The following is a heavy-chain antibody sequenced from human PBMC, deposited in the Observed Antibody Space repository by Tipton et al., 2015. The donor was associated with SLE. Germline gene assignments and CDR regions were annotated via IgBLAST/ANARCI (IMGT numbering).Heavy chain of an antibody. Sequence: GRFTISRDNAKNSLYLQMNSLRAEDTAVYYCAKDLGRLHLGELSLLSYYYGMDVWGQGTTVTVSS. V-gene: IGHV3-11*05. J-gene: IGHJ6*02. D-gene: IGHD3-16*02. CDR3: AKDLGRLHLGELSLLSYYYGMDV.